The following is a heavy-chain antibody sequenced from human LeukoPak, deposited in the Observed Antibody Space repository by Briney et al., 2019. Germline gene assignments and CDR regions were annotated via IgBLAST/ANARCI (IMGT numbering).Heavy chain of an antibody. J-gene: IGHJ3*02. CDR3: ARVSSIAVAGREAFDI. CDR2: IYHSGST. D-gene: IGHD6-19*01. CDR1: GYSISSGYY. V-gene: IGHV4-38-2*02. Sequence: TSETLSLTCTVSGYSISSGYYWGWIRQPPGKGLEWIGSIYHSGSTYYNPSLKSRVTISVDKSKNQFSLKLSSVTAADTAVYYCARVSSIAVAGREAFDIWGQGTMVTVSS.